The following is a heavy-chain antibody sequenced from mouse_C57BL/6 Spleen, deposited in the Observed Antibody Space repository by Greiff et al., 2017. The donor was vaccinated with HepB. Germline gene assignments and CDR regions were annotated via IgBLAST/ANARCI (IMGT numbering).Heavy chain of an antibody. CDR2: INPSNGGT. D-gene: IGHD1-1*01. CDR1: GYTFTSYW. J-gene: IGHJ3*01. V-gene: IGHV1-53*01. Sequence: QVQLQQPGTELVKPGASVKLSCKASGYTFTSYWMHWVKQRPGQGLEWIGNINPSNGGTNYNEKFKSKATLTVDKSSSTAYMQLSSLTTEDSAVYYWARALYYYGSSPFAYWGQGTLVTVSA. CDR3: ARALYYYGSSPFAY.